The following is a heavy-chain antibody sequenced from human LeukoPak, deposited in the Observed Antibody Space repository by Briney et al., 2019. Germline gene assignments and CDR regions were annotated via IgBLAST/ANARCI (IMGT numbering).Heavy chain of an antibody. V-gene: IGHV3-30*04. J-gene: IGHJ4*02. D-gene: IGHD1-1*01. CDR2: ISYDGSNK. CDR1: GFTFSSYA. Sequence: GGSLRLSCAAAGFTFSSYAMHWVRQAPGKGLEWVAVISYDGSNKYYADSVKGRFTISRDNSKNTLYLQMNSLRAEDTAVYYCAKDRPIQLERRWDDYFDYWGQGTLVTVSS. CDR3: AKDRPIQLERRWDDYFDY.